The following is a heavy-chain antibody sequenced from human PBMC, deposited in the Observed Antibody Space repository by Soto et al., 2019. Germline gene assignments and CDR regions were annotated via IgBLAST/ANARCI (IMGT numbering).Heavy chain of an antibody. Sequence: EVQLVETGGGLIQPGGALRHCCEVPGFSDSSNYMSWVREGAGKGLEWVVVIYSGGTTYSADSVKGRFTISRDDSKNTLYLQMNSLRAEDTAVYYCARAWWSSSRWFDPWGQGTLVTVSS. J-gene: IGHJ5*02. D-gene: IGHD6-6*01. V-gene: IGHV3-53*02. CDR3: ARAWWSSSRWFDP. CDR2: IYSGGTT. CDR1: GFSDSSNY.